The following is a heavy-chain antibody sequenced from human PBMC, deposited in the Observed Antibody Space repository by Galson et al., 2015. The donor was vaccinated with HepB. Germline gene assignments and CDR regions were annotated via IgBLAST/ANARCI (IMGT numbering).Heavy chain of an antibody. CDR3: ARAAFPHCSGGSCYEGYYFDY. CDR2: INPNSGGT. D-gene: IGHD2-15*01. Sequence: SVKVSCKASGYTFTGYYMHWVRQAPGQGLEWMGWINPNSGGTNYAQKFQGWVTTTRDTSISTAYMELSRLRSDDTAVYYCARAAFPHCSGGSCYEGYYFDYWGQGTLVTVSS. J-gene: IGHJ4*02. V-gene: IGHV1-2*04. CDR1: GYTFTGYY.